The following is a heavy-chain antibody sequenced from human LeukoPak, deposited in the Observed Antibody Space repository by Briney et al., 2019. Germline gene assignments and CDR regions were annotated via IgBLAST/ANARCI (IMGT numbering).Heavy chain of an antibody. Sequence: PSETLSLTCAVYGGSFSGYYWSWIRQPPGKGLEWIGEINHSGSTNYNPSLKSRVTISVDTSKNQFSLKLSSVTAADTAVYYCARVASYYGSGSYYNFRYYYMDVWGKGTTVTVSS. J-gene: IGHJ6*03. CDR3: ARVASYYGSGSYYNFRYYYMDV. V-gene: IGHV4-34*01. CDR2: INHSGST. CDR1: GGSFSGYY. D-gene: IGHD3-10*01.